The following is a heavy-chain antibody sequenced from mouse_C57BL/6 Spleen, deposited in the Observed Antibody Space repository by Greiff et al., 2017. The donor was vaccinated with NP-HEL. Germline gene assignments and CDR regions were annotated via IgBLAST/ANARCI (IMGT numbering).Heavy chain of an antibody. V-gene: IGHV5-16*01. CDR3: ARVSYYFDY. CDR1: GFTFSDYY. J-gene: IGHJ2*01. Sequence: EVQLVESEGGLVQPGSSMKLSCTASGFTFSDYYMAWVRQVPEKGLEWVANINYDGSSTYYLDSLKSRFIISRDNAKNTLYLQMSSLKSEDTATYYCARVSYYFDYWGQGTTLTVSS. CDR2: INYDGSST.